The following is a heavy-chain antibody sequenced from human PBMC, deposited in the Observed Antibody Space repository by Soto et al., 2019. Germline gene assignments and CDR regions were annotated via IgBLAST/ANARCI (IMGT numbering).Heavy chain of an antibody. CDR2: ISAHNGNT. CDR3: ARGRYGDY. D-gene: IGHD1-1*01. J-gene: IGHJ4*02. V-gene: IGHV1-18*01. CDR1: GYAFTTYG. Sequence: QVHLVQSGAEVKKPGASVKVSCKGSGYAFTTYGITWVRQAPGQGLEWMGWISAHNGNTNYAQKLQGRVTVTRDTSTSTAYMELSSLRSDDTAVYYCARGRYGDYWGQGALVTVSS.